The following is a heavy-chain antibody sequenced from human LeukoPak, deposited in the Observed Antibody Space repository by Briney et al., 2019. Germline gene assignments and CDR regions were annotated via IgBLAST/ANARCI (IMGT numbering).Heavy chain of an antibody. J-gene: IGHJ5*02. CDR3: ARSAYYYDSSGYFWFDP. V-gene: IGHV4-61*05. CDR1: GGSISSTTYY. Sequence: PSETLSLTCTVSGGSISSTTYYWGWIRRPPGKGLEWIGYIYYSGSTNYNPSLKSRVTISVDTSKNQFSLKLSSVTAADTAVYYCARSAYYYDSSGYFWFDPWGQGTLVTVSS. CDR2: IYYSGST. D-gene: IGHD3-22*01.